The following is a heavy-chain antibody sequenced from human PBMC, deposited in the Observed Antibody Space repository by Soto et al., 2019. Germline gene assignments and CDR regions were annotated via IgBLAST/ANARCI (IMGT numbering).Heavy chain of an antibody. CDR3: ARYKSNFYYGMDV. CDR2: TYYRSKWYN. D-gene: IGHD1-20*01. Sequence: SQTLSLTCAISGDSVSSSSVTWNWIRQSPSRGLEWLGRTYYRSKWYNDYAESVKSRITINPDTSKNQFSLKLSSVTAADTAVYYCARYKSNFYYGMDVWGQGTTVTVSS. CDR1: GDSVSSSSVT. V-gene: IGHV6-1*01. J-gene: IGHJ6*02.